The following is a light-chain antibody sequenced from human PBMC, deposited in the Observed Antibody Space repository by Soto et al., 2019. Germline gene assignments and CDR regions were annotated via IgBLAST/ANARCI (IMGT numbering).Light chain of an antibody. CDR2: GAS. CDR1: QSVSSSY. J-gene: IGKJ2*01. Sequence: EIVLTQSPGTLSLSPGERATLSCRASQSVSSSYLAWYQQKPGQAPRLLIYGASSRATGIPDRFSGSGSGTDFTLTISRLEPEYFAVYYCHQYGSSGYTFGQGTKLEIK. CDR3: HQYGSSGYT. V-gene: IGKV3-20*01.